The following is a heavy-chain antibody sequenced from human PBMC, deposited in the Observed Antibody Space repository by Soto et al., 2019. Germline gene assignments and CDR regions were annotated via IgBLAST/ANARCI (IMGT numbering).Heavy chain of an antibody. CDR2: ISSSSSYI. CDR3: ARERGYCSSTSCYDAFDI. J-gene: IGHJ3*02. V-gene: IGHV3-21*01. D-gene: IGHD2-2*01. CDR1: GFTFSSYS. Sequence: GGSLRLSCAAPGFTFSSYSMNWVRQAPGKGLEWVSSISSSSSYIYYADSVKGRFTISRDNAKNSLYLQMNSLRAEDTAVYYCARERGYCSSTSCYDAFDIWGQGTMVTVSS.